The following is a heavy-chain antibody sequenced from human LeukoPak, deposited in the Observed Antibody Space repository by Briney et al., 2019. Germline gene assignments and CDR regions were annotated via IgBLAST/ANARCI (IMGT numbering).Heavy chain of an antibody. CDR1: GYTFTGYY. CDR3: ARGRAAAVTNWFDP. Sequence: ASVKVSCKASGYTFTGYYMHSVRQAPGQGLEWMGWINPNSGGTNYAQKFQGRVTMTRDTSISTAYMELSRLRSDDTAVYYCARGRAAAVTNWFDPWGQGTLVTVSS. D-gene: IGHD6-13*01. CDR2: INPNSGGT. V-gene: IGHV1-2*02. J-gene: IGHJ5*02.